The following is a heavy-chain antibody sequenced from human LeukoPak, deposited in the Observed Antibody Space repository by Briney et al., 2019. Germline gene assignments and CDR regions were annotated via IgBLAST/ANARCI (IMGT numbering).Heavy chain of an antibody. D-gene: IGHD6-13*01. CDR1: GYIFTNSW. J-gene: IGHJ5*02. V-gene: IGHV5-51*01. CDR2: IYPGDSDT. CDR3: ARGGGGQQLVHRLWFDP. Sequence: GEYLKISCKGSGYIFTNSWIGWVRQMPGKGLEWMGIIYPGDSDTKYSPSFQGQVTISADKSISTAYLQWSSLKASDTAMYYCARGGGGQQLVHRLWFDPWGQGTLVTVSS.